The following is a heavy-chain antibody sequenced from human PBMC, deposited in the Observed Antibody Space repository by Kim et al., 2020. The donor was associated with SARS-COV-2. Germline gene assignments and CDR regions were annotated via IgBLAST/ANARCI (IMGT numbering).Heavy chain of an antibody. CDR3: ARGQRKNYYDSSGPKGHYFDS. V-gene: IGHV1-3*01. Sequence: ASVKVSCKASGYTFTSYAMHWVRQAPGQRLEWMGWINAGNGNTKYSQKFQGRVTITRDTSASTAYMELSSMRYEDTAVYYCARGQRKNYYDSSGPKGHYFDSWGQGTLVTVSS. CDR2: INAGNGNT. D-gene: IGHD3-22*01. J-gene: IGHJ4*02. CDR1: GYTFTSYA.